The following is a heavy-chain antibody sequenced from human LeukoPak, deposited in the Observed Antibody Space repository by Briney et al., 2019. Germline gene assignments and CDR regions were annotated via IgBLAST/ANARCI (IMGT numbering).Heavy chain of an antibody. J-gene: IGHJ4*02. CDR2: IHPSGST. Sequence: SETLSLTCAVSGYSISRGYHWGWIRQPPGKGLEWIGSIHPSGSTYYNSSLKSRVTISVDTSKNQFSLKVSSVTAADTAVYYCARVNWNPDYWGQGTLVTVSS. CDR1: GYSISRGYH. V-gene: IGHV4-38-2*01. CDR3: ARVNWNPDY. D-gene: IGHD1-1*01.